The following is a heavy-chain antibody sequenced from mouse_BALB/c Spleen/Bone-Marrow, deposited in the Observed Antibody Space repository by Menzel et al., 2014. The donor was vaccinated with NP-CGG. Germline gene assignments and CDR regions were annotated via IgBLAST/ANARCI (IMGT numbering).Heavy chain of an antibody. D-gene: IGHD2-1*01. V-gene: IGHV7-3*02. CDR3: ARDYGNYVRFAY. CDR1: GFTFTDYY. J-gene: IGHJ3*01. Sequence: EVKLVESGGGLVQPGGSLRLSCATSGFTFTDYYMSWVRQPPGEALEWLGFIRNKANGYTTEYSASVKGRFTISRDNSQSILYLQMNTLRAEDSATYYCARDYGNYVRFAYWGQGTLVTVSA. CDR2: IRNKANGYTT.